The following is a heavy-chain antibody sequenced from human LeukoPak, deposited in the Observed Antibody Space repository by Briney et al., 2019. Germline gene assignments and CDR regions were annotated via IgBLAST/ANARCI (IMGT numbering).Heavy chain of an antibody. V-gene: IGHV4-34*01. D-gene: IGHD6-6*01. Sequence: SETLSLTCAVYGGSFSGYYWSWIRQPPGKGLEWIGEINHSGSTNYNPSLKSRVTISVDTSKNQFSLKLSSVTAADTAVYYCARVVDTYQGQLVFSGMDVWGQGTTVTVSS. CDR3: ARVVDTYQGQLVFSGMDV. CDR1: GGSFSGYY. CDR2: INHSGST. J-gene: IGHJ6*02.